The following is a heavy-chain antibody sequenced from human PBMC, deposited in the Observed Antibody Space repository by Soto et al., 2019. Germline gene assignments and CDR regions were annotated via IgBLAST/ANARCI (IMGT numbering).Heavy chain of an antibody. CDR1: GGTFSSYA. CDR3: ARARYPPEYSSSLNYFDY. CDR2: IIPIFGTA. Sequence: ASVKVSCKASGGTFSSYAISWVRQAPGQGLGWMGGIIPIFGTANYAQKFQGRVTITADESTSTAYMELSSLRSEDTAVYYCARARYPPEYSSSLNYFDYWGQGTLVTVSS. D-gene: IGHD6-6*01. J-gene: IGHJ4*02. V-gene: IGHV1-69*13.